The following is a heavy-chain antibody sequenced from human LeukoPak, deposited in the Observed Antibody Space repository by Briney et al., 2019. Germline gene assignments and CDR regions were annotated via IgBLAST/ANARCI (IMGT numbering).Heavy chain of an antibody. J-gene: IGHJ4*02. CDR2: INPNSGDT. D-gene: IGHD5-18*01. Sequence: ASVKVSCKASGYTFTGYHMHWVRQAPGQGLEWMGRINPNSGDTNYAQKLQGRVTMTTDTSTSTAYMELRSLRSDDTAVYYCARDWAEGSYGPDYWGQGTLVTVSS. CDR1: GYTFTGYH. V-gene: IGHV1-2*06. CDR3: ARDWAEGSYGPDY.